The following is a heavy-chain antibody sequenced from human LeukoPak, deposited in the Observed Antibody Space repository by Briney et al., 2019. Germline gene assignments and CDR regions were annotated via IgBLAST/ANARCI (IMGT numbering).Heavy chain of an antibody. J-gene: IGHJ4*02. CDR2: ISFDGSNK. CDR1: GFTFSNYS. V-gene: IGHV3-30*03. CDR3: ARALRVGATMYDY. Sequence: GGSLRLSCAASGFTFSNYSMNWVRQAPGKGLEWVAFISFDGSNKLYADSVKGRFTISRDNSRNTLYLQMNSLRAEDTAVYYCARALRVGATMYDYWGQGTLVTVSS. D-gene: IGHD1-26*01.